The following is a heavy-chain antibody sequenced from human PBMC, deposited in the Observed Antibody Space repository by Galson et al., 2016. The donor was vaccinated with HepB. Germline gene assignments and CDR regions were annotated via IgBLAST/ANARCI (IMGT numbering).Heavy chain of an antibody. D-gene: IGHD3-22*01. J-gene: IGHJ4*02. V-gene: IGHV1-2*02. CDR1: GYPFIAYY. Sequence: SVKVSCKASGYPFIAYYIHWVRQAPRQGLEWMGWIDPHSGGTNSAQRFQGRVTMTRDTSLSTTYMELSSLRSDDTAVYYCGRYYYDSSGYYYFDNWGQGTLVTVSS. CDR2: IDPHSGGT. CDR3: GRYYYDSSGYYYFDN.